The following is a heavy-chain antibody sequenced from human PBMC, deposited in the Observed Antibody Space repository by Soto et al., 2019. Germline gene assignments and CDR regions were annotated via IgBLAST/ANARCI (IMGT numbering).Heavy chain of an antibody. CDR2: IYYTGST. D-gene: IGHD7-27*01. CDR3: ARDTHWGLGD. J-gene: IGHJ4*02. V-gene: IGHV4-4*02. CDR1: GDSINTNNW. Sequence: QVQLQESGPGLVKPSETLSLTCAVSGDSINTNNWWSWVRQPPGRGLEWIGEIYYTGSTNYNPSLKSRVTISADRSKNQLSLRLNSVTAADTAVYFCARDTHWGLGDWGQGTLVIVSS.